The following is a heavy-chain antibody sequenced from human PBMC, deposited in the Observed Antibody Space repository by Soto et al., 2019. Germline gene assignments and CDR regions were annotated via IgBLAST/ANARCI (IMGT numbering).Heavy chain of an antibody. Sequence: QVQLVQSGAEVKKPGSSVKVSCKASGGTFSSYTISWVRQAPGQGLEWMGRIIPILGIANHAQKFQGRVTITADKSTSTAYMELSSLRSEDTAVYYCASLAVLRYFDADAFDIWGQGTMVTVSS. CDR2: IIPILGIA. J-gene: IGHJ3*02. CDR3: ASLAVLRYFDADAFDI. D-gene: IGHD3-9*01. CDR1: GGTFSSYT. V-gene: IGHV1-69*02.